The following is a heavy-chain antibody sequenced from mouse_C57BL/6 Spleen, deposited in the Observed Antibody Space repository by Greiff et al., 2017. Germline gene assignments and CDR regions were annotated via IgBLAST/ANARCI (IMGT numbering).Heavy chain of an antibody. V-gene: IGHV1-59*01. CDR2: IDPSDSYT. D-gene: IGHD2-10*01. CDR3: ARRSGLLNYAMDY. Sequence: VKLQQPGAELVRPGTSVKLSCKASGYTFTSYWMHWVKQRPGQGLEWIGVIDPSDSYTNYNQKFKGKATLTVDPSSSTAYMQLSSLTSEDSAVYYCARRSGLLNYAMDYWGQGTSVTVSS. J-gene: IGHJ4*01. CDR1: GYTFTSYW.